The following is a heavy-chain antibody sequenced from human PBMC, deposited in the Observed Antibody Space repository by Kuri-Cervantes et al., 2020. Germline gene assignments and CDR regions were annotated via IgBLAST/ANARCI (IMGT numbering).Heavy chain of an antibody. CDR1: GGSISSGDYY. D-gene: IGHD5-12*01. CDR2: IYYSGST. Sequence: SETLSLTCTVSGGSISSGDYYWSWIRQPPGKGLEWIGYIYYSGSTNYNPSLKSRVTISVDTSKNQFSLRLSSVTAADTAIYYCARGLREYSAYEMVSWGQGTLVTVSS. J-gene: IGHJ5*02. V-gene: IGHV4-30-4*02. CDR3: ARGLREYSAYEMVS.